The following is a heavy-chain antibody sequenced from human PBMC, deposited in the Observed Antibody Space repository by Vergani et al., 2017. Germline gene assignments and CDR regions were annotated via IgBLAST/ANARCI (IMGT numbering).Heavy chain of an antibody. Sequence: QVQLVQSGAEVKKPGASVKVSCKASGYTFTGYYMHWVRQAPGQGLEWMGWINPNSGGTNYAQKFQGRVTMTRDTSISTAYMERSSLRSEDTAVYSCARVMELWLLGAFDIWGQGTMVTVSS. CDR3: ARVMELWLLGAFDI. V-gene: IGHV1-2*02. D-gene: IGHD5-18*01. CDR1: GYTFTGYY. CDR2: INPNSGGT. J-gene: IGHJ3*02.